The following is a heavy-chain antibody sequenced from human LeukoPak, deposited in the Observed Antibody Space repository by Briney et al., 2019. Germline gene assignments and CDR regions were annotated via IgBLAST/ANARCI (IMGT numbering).Heavy chain of an antibody. CDR1: SGSFSDYDY. CDR3: ARRVTVRYYMDV. D-gene: IGHD4-11*01. V-gene: IGHV4-34*01. J-gene: IGHJ6*03. CDR2: INHSGSA. Sequence: SESLSLTCAVYSGSFSDYDYWSWIRQPPGKGLEWIGEINHSGSANYNPPLKSRVTISADLSKNQFSLRLTSVTAADTAVYYCARRVTVRYYMDVWDKGTPVIVSS.